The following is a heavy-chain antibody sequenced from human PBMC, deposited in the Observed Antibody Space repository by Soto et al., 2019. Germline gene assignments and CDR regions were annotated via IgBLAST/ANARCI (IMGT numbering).Heavy chain of an antibody. CDR3: ARQQAGYFSGIDY. J-gene: IGHJ4*02. Sequence: QVQLQESGPGLVKPSQTLSLTCTVTGDSITSGGYYWSWIRQHPGKGLEWLGYIYGSGGSGSTLYNPSLKSRITLSVDTSKTQYSLNLSSVTVADTAVYFCARQQAGYFSGIDYWGQGTLVTVSS. V-gene: IGHV4-31*03. CDR2: IYGSGGSGST. D-gene: IGHD2-15*01. CDR1: GDSITSGGYY.